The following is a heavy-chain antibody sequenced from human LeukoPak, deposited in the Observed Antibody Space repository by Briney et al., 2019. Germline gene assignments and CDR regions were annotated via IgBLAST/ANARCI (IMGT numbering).Heavy chain of an antibody. CDR1: GHTLNNHF. V-gene: IGHV1-46*02. CDR3: ARGADQEFDF. J-gene: IGHJ4*02. CDR2: INPRDGST. Sequence: GASVSPSCKSSGHTLNNHFINWVRQAPGQGLEWMGMINPRDGSTRTLQRFQGRVTMTRDTSTSTLYMGLSSPRSEDTATYFCARGADQEFDFWGQGALFSVSA.